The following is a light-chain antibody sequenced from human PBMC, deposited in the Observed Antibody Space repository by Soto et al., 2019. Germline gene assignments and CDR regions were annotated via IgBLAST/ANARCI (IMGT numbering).Light chain of an antibody. Sequence: EIQMTQSPSTLSGSVGERATITCRASQSVSSKLAWYQQKPGKAPRLLIYGASTRESGIPARFSGSGSGTEFTLTISSLQPEDFAVYYCQQYYNWPRTFGQGTKVDIK. CDR3: QQYYNWPRT. CDR1: QSVSSK. CDR2: GAS. V-gene: IGKV3D-15*01. J-gene: IGKJ1*01.